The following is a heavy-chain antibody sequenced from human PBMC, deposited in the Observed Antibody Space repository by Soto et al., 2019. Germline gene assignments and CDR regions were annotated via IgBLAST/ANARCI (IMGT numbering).Heavy chain of an antibody. J-gene: IGHJ4*02. Sequence: PSETLSLTCTVSGDSISSASYFWGWIRQPPGKGLEWIGSVYFVGNSYYNPSLKSRVSISVDASKNQFSLRLSSMTAADTAVYYCARHCRVDTAMAIDYWGQGTLVTVSS. CDR2: VYFVGNS. V-gene: IGHV4-39*01. D-gene: IGHD5-18*01. CDR3: ARHCRVDTAMAIDY. CDR1: GDSISSASYF.